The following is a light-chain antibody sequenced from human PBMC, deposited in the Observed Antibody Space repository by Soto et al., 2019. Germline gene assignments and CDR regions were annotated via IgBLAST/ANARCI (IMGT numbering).Light chain of an antibody. CDR1: SSNVGSGDS. Sequence: QSAPTQPASVSGSPGQSITITCSGTSSNVGSGDSVSWYQHHPGEVPRLVIYEVKTRPTGVSGRFSGSRSVNTASLTISGLQAEDEADYYCRTYTTTGSSVFGTGTKLTVL. CDR3: RTYTTTGSSV. V-gene: IGLV2-14*01. J-gene: IGLJ1*01. CDR2: EVK.